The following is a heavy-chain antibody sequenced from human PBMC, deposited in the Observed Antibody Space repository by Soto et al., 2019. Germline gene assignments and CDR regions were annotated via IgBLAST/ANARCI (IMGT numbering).Heavy chain of an antibody. CDR1: GFISSYYA. V-gene: IGHV3-30-3*01. CDR2: ISYDGSDR. Sequence: PGGSLRLSCAASGFISSYYAMHWVRQAPGKGLEWVAVISYDGSDRHYADSVKGRFTISRDNSKNTLYLQMSSLRTEDTAVYYCARVDRTITTYFYYGMDVWGLGTTVTVSS. D-gene: IGHD1-20*01. CDR3: ARVDRTITTYFYYGMDV. J-gene: IGHJ6*02.